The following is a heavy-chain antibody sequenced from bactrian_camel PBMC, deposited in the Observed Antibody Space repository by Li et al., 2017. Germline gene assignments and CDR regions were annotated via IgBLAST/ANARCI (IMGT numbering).Heavy chain of an antibody. CDR3: VKGQSELWDFGY. J-gene: IGHJ6*01. CDR2: IGSGDATS. Sequence: HVQLVESGGDLVQPGGSLRLSCAVSDLRASGYLMSWFRQAPGKGLEWVSTIGSGDATSYSPDSVKGRFTISRDNIKNTLYLQLNSLKTEDTAMYYCVKGQSELWDFGYWGQGTQVTVS. D-gene: IGHD5*01. CDR1: DLRASGYL. V-gene: IGHV3S1*01.